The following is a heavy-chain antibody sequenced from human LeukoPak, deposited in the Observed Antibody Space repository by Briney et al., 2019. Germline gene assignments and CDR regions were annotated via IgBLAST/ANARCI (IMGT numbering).Heavy chain of an antibody. D-gene: IGHD5-12*01. Sequence: SQTLSLTCAISGDSVSSNSAAWNWIRQSPSRGLEWLGRTYYRSKWYNDYAVSVKSRITINADTSKNQFSLKLSSVTAADTAVYYCARLGSDVDIVATTFFDYWGQGTLVTVSS. J-gene: IGHJ4*02. V-gene: IGHV6-1*01. CDR3: ARLGSDVDIVATTFFDY. CDR1: GDSVSSNSAA. CDR2: TYYRSKWYN.